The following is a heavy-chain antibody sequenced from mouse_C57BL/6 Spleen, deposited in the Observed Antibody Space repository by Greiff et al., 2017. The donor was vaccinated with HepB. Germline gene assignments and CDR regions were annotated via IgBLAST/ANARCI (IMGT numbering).Heavy chain of an antibody. CDR2: IDPSDSYT. CDR1: GYTFTSYW. V-gene: IGHV1-59*01. Sequence: QVQLQQPGAELVRPGTSVKLSCKASGYTFTSYWMHWVKQRPGQGLEWIGVIDPSDSYTNYNQKFKGKATLTVDTSSSTAYMQLSSLTSEDSAVYYCAEGRSFAYWGQGTLVTVSA. CDR3: AEGRSFAY. J-gene: IGHJ3*01.